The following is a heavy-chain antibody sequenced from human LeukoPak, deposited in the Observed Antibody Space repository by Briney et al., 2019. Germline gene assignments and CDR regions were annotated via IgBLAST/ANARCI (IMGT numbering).Heavy chain of an antibody. J-gene: IGHJ1*01. V-gene: IGHV3-20*04. D-gene: IGHD2-21*02. Sequence: GGSLRLSCAASGFTFDDYGMSWVRQVPGKGLEWVSGINWNSGVTGYADSVKGRFNISRDNAKNSLFLEMNSQRDEDTAFYYCARGDGPTVTADYFQNWGQGTLVTVS. CDR2: INWNSGVT. CDR3: ARGDGPTVTADYFQN. CDR1: GFTFDDYG.